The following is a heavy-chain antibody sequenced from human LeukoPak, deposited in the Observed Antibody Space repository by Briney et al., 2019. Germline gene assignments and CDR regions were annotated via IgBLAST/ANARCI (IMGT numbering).Heavy chain of an antibody. CDR3: AKDSKAVAGTSHFDY. D-gene: IGHD6-19*01. CDR1: GFTVSRYA. J-gene: IGHJ4*02. V-gene: IGHV3-23*01. Sequence: GGSLRLSCAAPGFTVSRYAMGWFRQAPGKGLGWVSAISGSGGSTYYADSVKGRFTISRDNSKNTLYLQMNSLRAEDTAVYYCAKDSKAVAGTSHFDYWGQGTLVTVSS. CDR2: ISGSGGST.